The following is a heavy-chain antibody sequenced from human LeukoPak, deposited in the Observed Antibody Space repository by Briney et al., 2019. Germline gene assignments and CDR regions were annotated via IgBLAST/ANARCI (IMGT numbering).Heavy chain of an antibody. J-gene: IGHJ6*02. CDR1: GGSISSGGYY. V-gene: IGHV4-31*03. Sequence: SQTLSLTCTVSGGSISSGGYYWSWIRQHPGKGLEWIGYIYYSGSTNYNPSLKSRVTISVDTSKNQFSLKLSSVTAADTAVYYCARGYSYGYYGMDVWGQGTTVTVSS. D-gene: IGHD5-18*01. CDR2: IYYSGST. CDR3: ARGYSYGYYGMDV.